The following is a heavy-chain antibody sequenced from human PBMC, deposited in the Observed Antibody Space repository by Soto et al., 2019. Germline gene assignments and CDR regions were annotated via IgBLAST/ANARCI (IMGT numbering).Heavy chain of an antibody. CDR1: GFTFSNYW. CDR2: IKQDGSQN. Sequence: GGSLRLSCAASGFTFSNYWMSWVRQAPGKGLEWVANIKQDGSQNYYVDSVKGRFTTSRDNTKNSFYLQMNSLRAEDTAVYYCAKDRYYYDSSGYFGYWGQGTLVTVSS. V-gene: IGHV3-7*01. J-gene: IGHJ4*02. CDR3: AKDRYYYDSSGYFGY. D-gene: IGHD3-22*01.